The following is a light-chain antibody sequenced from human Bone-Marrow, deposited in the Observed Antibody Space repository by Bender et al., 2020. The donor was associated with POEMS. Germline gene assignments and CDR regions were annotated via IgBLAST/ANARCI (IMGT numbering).Light chain of an antibody. Sequence: SYELTQPPSVSVSPGQTASITCSGDNLGNKYVSWYQQTSGQSPVLVVYQDTERPSGIPERFSGSTSGRTVTLTISGVQAEDEADYYCQAADSSATQYVFGTGTKVTVL. V-gene: IGLV3-25*03. J-gene: IGLJ1*01. CDR1: NLGNKY. CDR3: QAADSSATQYV. CDR2: QDT.